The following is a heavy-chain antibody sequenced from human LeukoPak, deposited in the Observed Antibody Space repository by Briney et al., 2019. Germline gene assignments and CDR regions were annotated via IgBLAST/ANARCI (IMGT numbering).Heavy chain of an antibody. CDR2: IDYSGST. CDR3: ARGWGYSYFDN. D-gene: IGHD3-16*01. J-gene: IGHJ4*02. Sequence: PSETLSLTCTVSGGSISSYYWSWIRQPPGKGLEWIGYIDYSGSTNYNPSLKSRVTISVDTSKNQFSLKLSSVTAADTAVYYCARGWGYSYFDNWGQGTLVTVSS. V-gene: IGHV4-59*01. CDR1: GGSISSYY.